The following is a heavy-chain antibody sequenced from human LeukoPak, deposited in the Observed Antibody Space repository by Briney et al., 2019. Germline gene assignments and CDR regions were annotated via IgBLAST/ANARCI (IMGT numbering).Heavy chain of an antibody. V-gene: IGHV4-30-4*08. CDR1: GGSLSRGYYG. J-gene: IGHJ4*02. CDR3: ARAYSSGSYYSDY. D-gene: IGHD3-10*01. Sequence: SETLSLTCPVSGGSLSRGYYGWGWLRQRPGKGLEWIGHIYCSGSTYYNPSRKSRVTRSVDTSKNQFSLKLSSVTAADTALYYCARAYSSGSYYSDYWGQGTLVTVSS. CDR2: IYCSGST.